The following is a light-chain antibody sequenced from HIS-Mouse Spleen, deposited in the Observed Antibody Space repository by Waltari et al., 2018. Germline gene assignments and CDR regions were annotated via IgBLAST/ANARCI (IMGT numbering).Light chain of an antibody. CDR1: QDISNY. Sequence: DIQMTQSPSSLSASVGDRVTITCQASQDISNYLNCYQQKPGKAPKLLIYDASNLETGVPSRFSGSGSGTDFTFTISSLQPEDIATDYCQQYDNLPLYTFGQGTKLEIK. V-gene: IGKV1-33*01. CDR2: DAS. J-gene: IGKJ2*01. CDR3: QQYDNLPLYT.